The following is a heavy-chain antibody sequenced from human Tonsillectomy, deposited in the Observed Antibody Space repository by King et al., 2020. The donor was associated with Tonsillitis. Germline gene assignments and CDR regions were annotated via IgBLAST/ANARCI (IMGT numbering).Heavy chain of an antibody. V-gene: IGHV1-8*02. CDR1: GYTFTSYD. J-gene: IGHJ6*02. CDR2: MNPNSGNT. D-gene: IGHD1-26*01. Sequence: VQLVESGAEVKKPGASVKVSCKASGYTFTSYDINWVRQATGQGLEWMGWMNPNSGNTGYAQKFQGRVTMTRNTPISTAYMELSSLRSEDTAVYYCARGVGATGVYYYYGMDVWGQGTTVTVSS. CDR3: ARGVGATGVYYYYGMDV.